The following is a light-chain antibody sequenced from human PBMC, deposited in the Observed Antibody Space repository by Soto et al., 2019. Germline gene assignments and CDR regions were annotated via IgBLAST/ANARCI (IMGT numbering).Light chain of an antibody. CDR2: SAS. Sequence: DIQMTQSPSTLSASVGDRVTITCRASQIISTWLAWYQQKPGKAPKLLIYSASDLESGVPSRFSGSGFGTEFTLTITSLQPDDFATYYCQQCNSYSTFGPATFGQGTKVDIK. CDR1: QIISTW. V-gene: IGKV1-5*03. CDR3: QQCNSYSTFGPAT. J-gene: IGKJ1*01.